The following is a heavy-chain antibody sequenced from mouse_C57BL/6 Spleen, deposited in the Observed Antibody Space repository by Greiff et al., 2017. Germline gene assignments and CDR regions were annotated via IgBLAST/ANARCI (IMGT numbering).Heavy chain of an antibody. V-gene: IGHV1-69*01. Sequence: VQLQQPGAELVMPGASVKLSCKASGYTFTSYWMHWVKQRPGQGLEWIGEIDPSDSYTNYNQKFKGKSTLTVDKSSSTAYMQLSSLTSEDSPVYYCARGRNFDYWGQGTTLTVSS. CDR2: IDPSDSYT. CDR1: GYTFTSYW. CDR3: ARGRNFDY. J-gene: IGHJ2*01.